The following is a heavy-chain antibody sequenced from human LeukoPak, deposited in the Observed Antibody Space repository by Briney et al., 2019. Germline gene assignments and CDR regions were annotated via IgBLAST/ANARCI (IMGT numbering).Heavy chain of an antibody. V-gene: IGHV1-46*01. D-gene: IGHD6-13*01. CDR1: GYIFTGHH. J-gene: IGHJ3*02. Sequence: ASVKVSCKASGYIFTGHHINWVRQATGQGLEWMGIINPSGGSTSYAQKFQGRVTMTRDTSTSTVYMELSSLRSEDTAVYYCASPSPGIAAAGTFDAFDIWGQGTMVTVSS. CDR3: ASPSPGIAAAGTFDAFDI. CDR2: INPSGGST.